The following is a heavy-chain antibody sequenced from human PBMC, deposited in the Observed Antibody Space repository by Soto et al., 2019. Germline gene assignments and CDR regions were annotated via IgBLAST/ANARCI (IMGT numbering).Heavy chain of an antibody. J-gene: IGHJ6*02. CDR1: GFTFSSYA. Sequence: GGSLRLSCVASGFTFSSYAMSWVRQAPGKGLEWVAVISYDGSNKYYADSVKGRFTISRDNSKNTLYLQMNSLRAEDTAVYYCAKDLGGDDWFPLFGSSYYYGMDVWGQGTTVTVSS. CDR2: ISYDGSNK. D-gene: IGHD3-9*01. CDR3: AKDLGGDDWFPLFGSSYYYGMDV. V-gene: IGHV3-30*18.